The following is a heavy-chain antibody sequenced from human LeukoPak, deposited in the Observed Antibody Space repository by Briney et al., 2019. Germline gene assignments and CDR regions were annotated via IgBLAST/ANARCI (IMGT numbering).Heavy chain of an antibody. CDR2: INHSGST. Sequence: PSETLSLTCAVYGGSFSGYYWSWIRQPPGKGLEWIGEINHSGSTNYNPSLKSRVTISVDTSENQFSLKLSSVTAADTAVYYCAGYHNGYCSSTSCLSFDYWGQGTLVTVSS. CDR1: GGSFSGYY. J-gene: IGHJ4*02. D-gene: IGHD2-2*01. CDR3: AGYHNGYCSSTSCLSFDY. V-gene: IGHV4-34*01.